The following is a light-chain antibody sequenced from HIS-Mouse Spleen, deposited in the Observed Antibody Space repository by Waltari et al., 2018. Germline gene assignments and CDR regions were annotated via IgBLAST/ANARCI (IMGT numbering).Light chain of an antibody. CDR1: QSLVQSDGNNA. J-gene: IGKJ4*01. Sequence: DVVMTQSPLSLPVTLGQPASISCRSSQSLVQSDGNNALNWFQQRPGQSPRRLIYKVSNRDSGVPDRVRGSGSGTDFTLKISRVEAEDVGVYYCMQGTHWPPTFGGGTKVEIK. V-gene: IGKV2-30*02. CDR3: MQGTHWPPT. CDR2: KVS.